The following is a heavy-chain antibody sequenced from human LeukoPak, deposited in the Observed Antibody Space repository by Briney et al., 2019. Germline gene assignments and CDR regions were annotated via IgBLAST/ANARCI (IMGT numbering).Heavy chain of an antibody. V-gene: IGHV3-23*01. CDR1: GFIFSNYA. CDR2: ISSRGDST. J-gene: IGHJ4*02. D-gene: IGHD6-19*01. Sequence: PGGSLRLSCAASGFIFSNYAMSWVRQVPGGGLEWVSTISSRGDSTYVADSVKGRFTISRDNSKNSLYLQMNTVRAEDTAVYYCVKGPRPDITVAHTVENWRQGTLVTVSS. CDR3: VKGPRPDITVAHTVEN.